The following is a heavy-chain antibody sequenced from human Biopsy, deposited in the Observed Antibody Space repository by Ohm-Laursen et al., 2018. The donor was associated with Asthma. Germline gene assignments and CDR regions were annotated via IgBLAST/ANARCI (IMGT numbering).Heavy chain of an antibody. D-gene: IGHD3-22*01. J-gene: IGHJ4*02. CDR3: AKVRADWVITEPFDY. Sequence: SLRLSCAASGFKFDEYTMHWVRQAPGKGLEWVSGISWNSATIGYADSVEGRFTISRDNAKNSVFLHMDSLRPEDTAFYYCAKVRADWVITEPFDYWGQGVLVTVSS. V-gene: IGHV3-9*01. CDR2: ISWNSATI. CDR1: GFKFDEYT.